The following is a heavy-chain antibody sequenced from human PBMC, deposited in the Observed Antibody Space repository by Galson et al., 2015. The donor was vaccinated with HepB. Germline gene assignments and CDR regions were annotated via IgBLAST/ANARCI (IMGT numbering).Heavy chain of an antibody. Sequence: SLRLSCAASGFTFSSYAMSWVRQAPGKGLEWVSAISGSGGSTYYADSVKGRFTISRDNSKDTLYLQMNSLRAEDTAVYYCAKNRDIAVAGTFDYWGQGTLVTVSS. CDR1: GFTFSSYA. D-gene: IGHD6-19*01. V-gene: IGHV3-23*01. J-gene: IGHJ4*02. CDR2: ISGSGGST. CDR3: AKNRDIAVAGTFDY.